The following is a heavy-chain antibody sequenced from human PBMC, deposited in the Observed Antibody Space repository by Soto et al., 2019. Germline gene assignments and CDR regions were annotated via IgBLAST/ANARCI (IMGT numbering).Heavy chain of an antibody. CDR2: ISYSGST. CDR1: VASITTYY. Sequence: SETLSLTCSVSVASITTYYWSWIRQPPGKGLEWIGYISYSGSTNYNPSLKSRVTISVDTSKNQFSLKLSSVTAADTAVYYCARVGRGYAFDYWGQGTLVTVSS. CDR3: ARVGRGYAFDY. J-gene: IGHJ4*02. D-gene: IGHD5-12*01. V-gene: IGHV4-59*01.